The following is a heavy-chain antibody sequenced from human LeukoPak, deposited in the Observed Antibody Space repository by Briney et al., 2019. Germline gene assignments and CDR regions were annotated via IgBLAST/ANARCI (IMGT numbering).Heavy chain of an antibody. Sequence: SETLSLTCAAYGGSFSGYYWSWIRQPPGKGLEWIGEINHSGSTNYNPSLKSRVTISVDTSKNQFSLKLSSVTAADTAVYYCAREGYDILTGYYPDYWGQGTLVTVSS. CDR2: INHSGST. D-gene: IGHD3-9*01. CDR1: GGSFSGYY. J-gene: IGHJ4*02. CDR3: AREGYDILTGYYPDY. V-gene: IGHV4-34*01.